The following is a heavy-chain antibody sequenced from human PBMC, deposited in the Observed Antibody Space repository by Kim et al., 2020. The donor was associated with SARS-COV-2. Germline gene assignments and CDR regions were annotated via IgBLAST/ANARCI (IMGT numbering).Heavy chain of an antibody. CDR1: GFTFSSYG. J-gene: IGHJ6*02. CDR2: ISYDGGNK. D-gene: IGHD6-19*01. CDR3: AKEEGSGYSSGWTYYYYGMDV. V-gene: IGHV3-30*18. Sequence: GGSLRLSCAASGFTFSSYGMHWVRQAPGKGLEWVAVISYDGGNKYYADSVKGRFTISRDNSKNTQYLQMNSLRAEDTAVYYCAKEEGSGYSSGWTYYYYGMDVWGQGTTVTVSS.